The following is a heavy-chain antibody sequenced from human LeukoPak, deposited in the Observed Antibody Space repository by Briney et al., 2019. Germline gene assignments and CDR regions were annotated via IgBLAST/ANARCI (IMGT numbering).Heavy chain of an antibody. Sequence: SETLSLTCTVSGGSLSSGDYYWSWIRQPPGTGLEWLGYIYYSGSTYYNPSLKSRVTISVDTSKNQFSLKLSSVTAADTAVYYCAREFYGVGGYDAFDIWGQGTMVTVSS. CDR1: GGSLSSGDYY. V-gene: IGHV4-30-4*08. J-gene: IGHJ3*02. CDR3: AREFYGVGGYDAFDI. CDR2: IYYSGST. D-gene: IGHD5-12*01.